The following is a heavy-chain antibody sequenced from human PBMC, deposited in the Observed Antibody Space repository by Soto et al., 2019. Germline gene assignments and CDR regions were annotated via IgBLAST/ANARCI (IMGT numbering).Heavy chain of an antibody. CDR3: AGGDCRGGSCPIPDY. Sequence: EVQLVESGGGLVKPGGSLRLSCAASGFTFSSYSMNWVRQAPGKGLEWVSSISSSSSYIYYADSVKGRFTISRDNAKNSLYLQMNSLRAEDTAVYYCAGGDCRGGSCPIPDYWGQGTLVTVSS. V-gene: IGHV3-21*01. D-gene: IGHD2-15*01. CDR1: GFTFSSYS. CDR2: ISSSSSYI. J-gene: IGHJ4*02.